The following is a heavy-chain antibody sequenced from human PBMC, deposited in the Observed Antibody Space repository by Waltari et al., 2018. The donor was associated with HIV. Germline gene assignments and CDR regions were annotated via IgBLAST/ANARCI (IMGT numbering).Heavy chain of an antibody. CDR3: ARGTIESGVTAGFGF. CDR2: IYYTGPT. J-gene: IGHJ4*02. CDR1: GGSIRSSGHY. D-gene: IGHD2-21*02. V-gene: IGHV4-39*01. Sequence: QLQLQESGPGLVRPSETLSLTCSVSGGSIRSSGHYWGWLRQSSGKGLEWVGSIYYTGPTYYSPSLKHRLTMSVDATKGQFSLTLKSVTAADTAIYYCARGTIESGVTAGFGFWGQGTLVAVSS.